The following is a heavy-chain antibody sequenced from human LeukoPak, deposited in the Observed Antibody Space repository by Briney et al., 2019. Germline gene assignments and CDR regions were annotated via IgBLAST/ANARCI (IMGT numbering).Heavy chain of an antibody. V-gene: IGHV5-51*01. D-gene: IGHD3-22*01. CDR2: IYPGDSDT. CDR3: ARLPAGVVKEGGWYFDL. J-gene: IGHJ2*01. Sequence: GESLKISCKVSGYSFSDYWIGWVRQLPGEGLEGMGIIYPGDSDTRYSPSFQGQVTISADKSLRTAYLQWSSLKASDTAMYYCARLPAGVVKEGGWYFDLWGRGTLVTVSS. CDR1: GYSFSDYW.